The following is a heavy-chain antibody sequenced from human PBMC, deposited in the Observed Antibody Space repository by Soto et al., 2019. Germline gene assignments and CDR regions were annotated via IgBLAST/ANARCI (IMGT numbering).Heavy chain of an antibody. V-gene: IGHV4-30-2*01. CDR3: ARGMTTVTTFDY. D-gene: IGHD4-17*01. CDR1: GGSISSGGYS. Sequence: SETLSLTCAGSGGSISSGGYSWSWIRQPPGKGLEWIGYIYHSGSTYYNPSLKSRVTISVDRSKNQVSLKLSSVTAADTAVYYCARGMTTVTTFDYWGQETLVTVSS. CDR2: IYHSGST. J-gene: IGHJ4*02.